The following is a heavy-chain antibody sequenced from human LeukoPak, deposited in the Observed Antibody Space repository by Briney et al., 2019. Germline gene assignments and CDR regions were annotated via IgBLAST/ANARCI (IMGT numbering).Heavy chain of an antibody. CDR2: IFYSGST. CDR1: GGSIISSRYH. D-gene: IGHD5-18*01. CDR3: ARSGYRYGADASEI. Sequence: SETLSLTCTVSGGSIISSRYHWDWIRQPPGKGLEWVGTIFYSGSTYYNPSFKSRVTISVDTSKNQFSLKLSSVTAADTAVYYCARSGYRYGADASEIWGQGTMVTVSS. J-gene: IGHJ3*02. V-gene: IGHV4-39*07.